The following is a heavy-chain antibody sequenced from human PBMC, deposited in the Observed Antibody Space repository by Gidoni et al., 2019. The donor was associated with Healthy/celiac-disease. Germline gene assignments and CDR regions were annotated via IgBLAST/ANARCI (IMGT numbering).Heavy chain of an antibody. D-gene: IGHD1-7*01. CDR2: IYYSGST. V-gene: IGHV4-39*01. J-gene: IGHJ5*02. CDR1: GGSISSSSYY. Sequence: QLQLQESGPGLVKPSETLSLTCTVSGGSISSSSYYWGWIRQPPGKGLEWIGSIYYSGSTYYNPSLKSRVTISVDTSKNQFSLKLSSVTAADTAVYYCAGGGNWNFDWFDPWGQGTLVTVSS. CDR3: AGGGNWNFDWFDP.